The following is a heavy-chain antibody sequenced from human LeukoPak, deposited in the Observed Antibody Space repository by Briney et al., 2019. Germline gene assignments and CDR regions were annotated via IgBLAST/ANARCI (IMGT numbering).Heavy chain of an antibody. J-gene: IGHJ5*02. CDR3: AGEGYYDILTGRYRNWFDP. CDR1: GYTLTELS. V-gene: IGHV1-24*01. Sequence: ASVKVSCKVSGYTLTELSMHWVRQAPGKGLEWMGGFDPEDGETIYAQKFQGRVTMTEDTSTDTAYMKLSSLRSEDTAVYYCAGEGYYDILTGRYRNWFDPLGPGNPGHRLL. CDR2: FDPEDGET. D-gene: IGHD3-9*01.